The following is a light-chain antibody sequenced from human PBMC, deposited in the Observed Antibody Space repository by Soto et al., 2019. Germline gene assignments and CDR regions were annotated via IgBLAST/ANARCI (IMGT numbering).Light chain of an antibody. V-gene: IGKV3-20*01. CDR2: TAS. J-gene: IGKJ5*01. Sequence: IVLTQSPGTLSLSPGEGATLSCRASQSVSRNYLAWYQQKPGQAPRLLIYTASRRATGIPDRFSGSGSGTDFTLTISRLEPEDSAVYYCQQYSRAPITFGQGGRLEIK. CDR3: QQYSRAPIT. CDR1: QSVSRNY.